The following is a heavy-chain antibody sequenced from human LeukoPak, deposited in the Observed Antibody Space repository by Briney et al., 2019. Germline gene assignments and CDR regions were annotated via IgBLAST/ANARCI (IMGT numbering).Heavy chain of an antibody. D-gene: IGHD3-16*01. V-gene: IGHV3-21*01. CDR2: ISSSSSYI. J-gene: IGHJ5*02. Sequence: PGGSLRLSCAASGITFNSYTMNWVRQAPGKGREWVSSISSSSSYIYYAASVKGRFTISRDNARNSLFLQMNSLRVEDTAVYYCASQSYARFDPWGQGTLVTVSS. CDR3: ASQSYARFDP. CDR1: GITFNSYT.